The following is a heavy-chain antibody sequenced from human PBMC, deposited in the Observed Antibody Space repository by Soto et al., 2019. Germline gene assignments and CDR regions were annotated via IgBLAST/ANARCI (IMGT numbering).Heavy chain of an antibody. CDR1: GGSISSGDYY. J-gene: IGHJ4*02. V-gene: IGHV4-31*03. D-gene: IGHD6-13*01. CDR2: IYYSGST. CDR3: AREGRLAAAGRFDY. Sequence: SETLSLTCTVSGGSISSGDYYWSWIRQVPKKGLEWIGYIYYSGSTYYNPSLRSRAAMSVDTSKNQFSLKLSSVTAADTAIYYCAREGRLAAAGRFDYWGQGTLVTVSS.